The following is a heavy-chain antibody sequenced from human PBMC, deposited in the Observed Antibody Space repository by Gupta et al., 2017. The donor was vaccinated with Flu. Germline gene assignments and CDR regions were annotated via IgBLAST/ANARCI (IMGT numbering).Heavy chain of an antibody. Sequence: QLQLQESGPGLVRPSETLSLTCTVSGGSIRRSVYYCAWIRQPPGKGLEWIGTINYPGNTYYNPSLKGRVTISIDTSKSQFSLHLASVTAADTAVYYCARQLNFEVDPWGQGTLVTVSS. J-gene: IGHJ5*02. V-gene: IGHV4-39*01. CDR3: ARQLNFEVDP. D-gene: IGHD3-9*01. CDR2: INYPGNT. CDR1: GGSIRRSVYY.